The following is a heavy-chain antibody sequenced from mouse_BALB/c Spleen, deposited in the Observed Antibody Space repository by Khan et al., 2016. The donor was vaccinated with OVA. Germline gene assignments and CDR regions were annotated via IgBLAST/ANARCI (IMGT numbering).Heavy chain of an antibody. J-gene: IGHJ3*01. CDR1: GYTFTDYV. V-gene: IGHV1-77*01. CDR3: ARSCDGAWFAY. CDR2: IYPGSGST. Sequence: QVQLKQSGPELVKPGASVKMPRKVSGYTFTDYVISWVKQRTGQGLEWIGEIYPGSGSTYYNEKFKGKATLTADKSSNTVNMQVSSLTSEDSAVFFCARSCDGAWFAYWGQGTLVTVSA.